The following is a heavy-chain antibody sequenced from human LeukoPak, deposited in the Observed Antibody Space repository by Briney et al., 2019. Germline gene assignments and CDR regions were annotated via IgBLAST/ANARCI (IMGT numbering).Heavy chain of an antibody. CDR2: IIPIFGTA. V-gene: IGHV1-69*05. Sequence: ASVKVFCKASGGTFSSYAISWVRQAPGQGLEWMGRIIPIFGTANYAQKIQGRVTITTDKSTSTAYMELSSLRSEDTAVYYCRVVVNPFDYWGQGTLVTVSS. CDR1: GGTFSSYA. CDR3: RVVVNPFDY. J-gene: IGHJ4*02. D-gene: IGHD3-22*01.